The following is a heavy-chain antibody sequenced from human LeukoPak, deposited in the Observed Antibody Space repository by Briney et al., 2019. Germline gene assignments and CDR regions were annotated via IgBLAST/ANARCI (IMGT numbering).Heavy chain of an antibody. CDR3: ARALCSGGSCYWYDS. CDR1: GYTFTGYV. D-gene: IGHD2-15*01. V-gene: IGHV1-2*02. J-gene: IGHJ5*01. Sequence: ASVKVSCKASGYTFTGYVMHWVRQAPGQGLERMGWIHPNSGGTNYAQKFQGRVTMTRDTSISTAYMELSSLRSDDTAMYYCARALCSGGSCYWYDSWGQGTLVTVSS. CDR2: IHPNSGGT.